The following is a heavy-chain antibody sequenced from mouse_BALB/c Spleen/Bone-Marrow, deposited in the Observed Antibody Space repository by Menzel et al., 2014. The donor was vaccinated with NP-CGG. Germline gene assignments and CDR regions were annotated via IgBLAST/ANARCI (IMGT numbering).Heavy chain of an antibody. D-gene: IGHD4-1*01. CDR1: GFNFKDTY. CDR3: ARWEYYAMDY. CDR2: IDPANGNT. J-gene: IGHJ4*01. V-gene: IGHV14-3*02. Sequence: EVQLQQSGAELVKPGASVKLSCTASGFNFKDTYMHWVKQRPEQGLEWLGRIDPANGNTKYDPKFQGKATITADTSSNTAYLQLSSLTSEDTAVYYCARWEYYAMDYWGQGASVTVSS.